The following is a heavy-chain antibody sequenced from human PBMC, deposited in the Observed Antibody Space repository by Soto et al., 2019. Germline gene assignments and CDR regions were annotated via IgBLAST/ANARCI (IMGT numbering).Heavy chain of an antibody. Sequence: QVQLQQWGAGLLKPSETLSLTCAVYGGSFSGYYWSWIRQPPGKGLEWIGEINHSGSTNYNPSLKSRVTISVDTSKNQFSLKLSSVTAADTAVYYCARASPREYAFDIWGQGTMVTVSS. CDR1: GGSFSGYY. J-gene: IGHJ3*02. CDR3: ARASPREYAFDI. V-gene: IGHV4-34*01. CDR2: INHSGST.